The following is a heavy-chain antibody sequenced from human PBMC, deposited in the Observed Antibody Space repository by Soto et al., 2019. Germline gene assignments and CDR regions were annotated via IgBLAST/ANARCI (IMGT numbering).Heavy chain of an antibody. J-gene: IGHJ5*02. CDR3: ARSPSTFDGNWFDP. Sequence: SETLSLTCTVSGGSLSSYYWSWIRQPPGKGLEWIAYIYYSGSTNYNPSLRSRVTISFDTSKTQFSLKLTSVTAADTAVYYCARSPSTFDGNWFDPWGQGILVTVSS. CDR2: IYYSGST. CDR1: GGSLSSYY. D-gene: IGHD1-1*01. V-gene: IGHV4-59*01.